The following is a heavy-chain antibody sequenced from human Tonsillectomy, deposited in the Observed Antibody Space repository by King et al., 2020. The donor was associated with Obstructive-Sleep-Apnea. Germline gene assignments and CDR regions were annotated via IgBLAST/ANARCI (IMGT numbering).Heavy chain of an antibody. Sequence: VQLVQSGAEVKKPGESLKISCKGSGYSFTSYWIGWVRQMPGKGLEWMGIIYPGDSDTRYSPSFQGQVTISADKSISTAYLQWSSLKASDTAMYYCAATLAYCGGDCYSLPYMSDYWGQGTLVTVSS. CDR2: IYPGDSDT. J-gene: IGHJ4*02. CDR3: AATLAYCGGDCYSLPYMSDY. D-gene: IGHD2-21*02. V-gene: IGHV5-51*01. CDR1: GYSFTSYW.